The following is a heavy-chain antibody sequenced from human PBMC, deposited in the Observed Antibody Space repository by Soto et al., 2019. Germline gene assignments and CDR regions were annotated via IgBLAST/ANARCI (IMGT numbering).Heavy chain of an antibody. Sequence: QVQLVQSGAEVKKPGASVKVSCKASGYTFTSYGISWVRQAPGQVLEWMGWISAYNGNTNYAQKLQGRVNMTTDTSTSTSYMELRSMGSVDTGGYYGASGQELGDYWGQGTIVTFAS. CDR3: ASGQELGDY. D-gene: IGHD6-13*01. J-gene: IGHJ4*02. V-gene: IGHV1-18*01. CDR1: GYTFTSYG. CDR2: ISAYNGNT.